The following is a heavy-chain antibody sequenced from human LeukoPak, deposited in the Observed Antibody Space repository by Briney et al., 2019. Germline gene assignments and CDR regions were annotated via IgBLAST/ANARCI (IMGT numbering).Heavy chain of an antibody. J-gene: IGHJ4*02. CDR1: GGSISSYY. V-gene: IGHV4-4*07. CDR3: ARESILSGYSGYDIFDY. CDR2: IYTSGST. D-gene: IGHD5-12*01. Sequence: PSETLSLTCTVSGGSISSYYWSWIRQPAGKGLEWIGRIYTSGSTNYNPSLKSRVTISVDTSKNQFSLKLSSVTAADTAVYYCARESILSGYSGYDIFDYWGQGTLVTVSS.